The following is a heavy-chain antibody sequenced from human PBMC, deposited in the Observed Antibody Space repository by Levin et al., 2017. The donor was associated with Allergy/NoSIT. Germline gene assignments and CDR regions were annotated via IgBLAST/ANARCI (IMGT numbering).Heavy chain of an antibody. CDR1: GYTFTSYG. CDR3: AREVGEDIVVVPAAISSPQANWFDP. V-gene: IGHV1-18*01. Sequence: ASVKVSCKASGYTFTSYGISWVRQAPGQGLEWMGWISAYNGNTNYAQKLQGRVTMTTDTSTSTAYMELRSLRSDDTAVYYCAREVGEDIVVVPAAISSPQANWFDPWGQGTLVTVSS. CDR2: ISAYNGNT. D-gene: IGHD2-2*01. J-gene: IGHJ5*02.